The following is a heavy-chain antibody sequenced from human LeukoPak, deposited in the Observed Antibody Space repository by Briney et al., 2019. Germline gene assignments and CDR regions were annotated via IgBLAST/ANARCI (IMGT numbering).Heavy chain of an antibody. D-gene: IGHD2-2*01. CDR2: RTYTGRS. CDR3: ARRREYCSSTSCNDAFDI. Sequence: MASETLSLTCTVSGGSISNDIYFWGWIRQPPGKGLEWIGSRTYTGRSHDNPSLKSRVTISVDTSKNQFSLKLSSVTAADTAVYYCARRREYCSSTSCNDAFDIWGQGTMVTVSS. V-gene: IGHV4-39*01. J-gene: IGHJ3*02. CDR1: GGSISNDIYF.